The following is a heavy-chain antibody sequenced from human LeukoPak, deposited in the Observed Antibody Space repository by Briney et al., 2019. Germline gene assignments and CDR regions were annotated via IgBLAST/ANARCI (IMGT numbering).Heavy chain of an antibody. CDR3: ARIPIQLWFSPAFDI. CDR2: INHSGST. D-gene: IGHD5-18*01. V-gene: IGHV4-34*01. CDR1: GGSFSGYY. Sequence: SETLSLTCAVYGGSFSGYYWSWIRQPPGKGLEWIGEINHSGSTNYNPSLKSGVTISVDTCKKQFSLKQRCVTAADTAVYYCARIPIQLWFSPAFDIWGQGTMVTVSS. J-gene: IGHJ3*02.